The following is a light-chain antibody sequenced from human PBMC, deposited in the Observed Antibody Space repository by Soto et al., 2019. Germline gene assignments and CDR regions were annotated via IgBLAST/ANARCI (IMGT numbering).Light chain of an antibody. CDR1: QSVSSSY. CDR2: GAS. V-gene: IGKV3-15*01. J-gene: IGKJ1*01. Sequence: IVMTQSPGTLSLSPGERATLSCRASQSVSSSYLAWYQQKPGQAPRLLIYGASTRATGIPARFSGSGSGTEFTLTISSLQSEDFAVYYCQQYNNWPPITFGQGTKVDNK. CDR3: QQYNNWPPIT.